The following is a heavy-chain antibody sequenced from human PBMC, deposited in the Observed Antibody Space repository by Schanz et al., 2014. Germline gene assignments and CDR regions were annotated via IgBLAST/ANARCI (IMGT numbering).Heavy chain of an antibody. Sequence: QVQLQESGPGLVKPSGTLSLTCAVSGGSISSSNWWSWVRQPPGKGLEWIGEIYHSGSTNYNPSLKNRVTILVEKSKNQFSLKVRSVTAADTAVYYCARVTPYSGSHYGGYGMDVWGQGTTVTVSS. CDR3: ARVTPYSGSHYGGYGMDV. J-gene: IGHJ6*02. CDR1: GGSISSSNW. V-gene: IGHV4-4*02. CDR2: IYHSGST. D-gene: IGHD1-26*01.